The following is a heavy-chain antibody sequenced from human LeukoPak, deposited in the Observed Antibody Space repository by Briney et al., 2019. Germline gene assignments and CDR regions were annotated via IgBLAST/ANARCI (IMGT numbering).Heavy chain of an antibody. Sequence: ASVKVSCKASGYTFTDYYVHWVRQAPGQGLEWMGWINPNSGDTNYAQNFQGRVTMTRDTSISAAYMELSRPTSDDMAVYYCARDRGFFTLIPNRNAFDIWGQGTMVTVSS. J-gene: IGHJ3*02. CDR2: INPNSGDT. CDR1: GYTFTDYY. V-gene: IGHV1-2*02. D-gene: IGHD3-22*01. CDR3: ARDRGFFTLIPNRNAFDI.